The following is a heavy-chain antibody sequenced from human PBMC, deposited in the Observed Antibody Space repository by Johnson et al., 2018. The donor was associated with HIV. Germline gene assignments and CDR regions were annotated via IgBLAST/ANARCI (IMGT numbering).Heavy chain of an antibody. CDR1: GFTFSDYY. Sequence: MQLVESGGGLVKPGGSLRLSCAASGFTFSDYYMSWIRQAPGKGLEWVAFISYDGSDKYYADSVKGRFTISRDNSKNTLYIQMNSLRAEDTAVYYCAKDLPYDSRGVDAFDIWGQGTMVTVSS. D-gene: IGHD3-22*01. V-gene: IGHV3-30*14. CDR2: ISYDGSDK. CDR3: AKDLPYDSRGVDAFDI. J-gene: IGHJ3*02.